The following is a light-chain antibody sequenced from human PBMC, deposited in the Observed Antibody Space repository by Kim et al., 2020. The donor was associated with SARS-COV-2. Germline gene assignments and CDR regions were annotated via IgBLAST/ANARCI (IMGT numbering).Light chain of an antibody. Sequence: QSALTQPRSVSGSLGKSVTISCAGTSSDVGGYNYVSWYQQHPGKVPKLLIFDVSRRPSGIPDRFSGSKSGNTASLTISGLQAEDETDYYCCSYAGSYRWVFGGGTQLTVL. CDR3: CSYAGSYRWV. J-gene: IGLJ3*02. CDR2: DVS. V-gene: IGLV2-11*01. CDR1: SSDVGGYNY.